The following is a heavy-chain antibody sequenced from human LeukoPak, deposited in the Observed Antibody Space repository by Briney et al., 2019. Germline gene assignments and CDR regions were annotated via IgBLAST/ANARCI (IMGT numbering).Heavy chain of an antibody. CDR2: MNPNSGNT. V-gene: IGHV1-8*01. D-gene: IGHD3-16*01. J-gene: IGHJ6*02. CDR1: GYTFTSYD. CDR3: ARVNSPDYGYYYYYGMDV. Sequence: GAPVKASCKASGYTFTSYDINWVRQATGQGLEWMGWMNPNSGNTGYAQKFQGRVTMTRNTSISTAYMELSSLRSEDTAVYYCARVNSPDYGYYYYYGMDVWGQGTTVTVSS.